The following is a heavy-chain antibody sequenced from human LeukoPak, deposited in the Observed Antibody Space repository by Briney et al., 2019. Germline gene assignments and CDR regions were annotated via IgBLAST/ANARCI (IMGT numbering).Heavy chain of an antibody. D-gene: IGHD3-9*01. Sequence: QPGRSLRLSCAASGFTFSSYAMHWVRQAPGKGLEWVAVISYDGSNKYYADSVKGRFTISRDNSKNTLYLQMNSLRAEDTAVYYRAREGSPRYFDWLLDTNKGFDYWGQGTLVTVSS. CDR1: GFTFSSYA. J-gene: IGHJ4*02. CDR2: ISYDGSNK. V-gene: IGHV3-30*04. CDR3: AREGSPRYFDWLLDTNKGFDY.